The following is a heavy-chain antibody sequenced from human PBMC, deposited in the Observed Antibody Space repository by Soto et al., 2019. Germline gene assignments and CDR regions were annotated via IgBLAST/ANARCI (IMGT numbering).Heavy chain of an antibody. CDR1: GDSVSSNSAA. D-gene: IGHD6-13*01. Sequence: PSQTLSLTFAISGDSVSSNSAALNWVRPSPSRGLELLVRTYYRSKWYNDYAVSVKSRITINPDTSKNQFSLQLNSVTPEDTALYYCAREPSQWAAAATDAFDVSRQGTMVTVSS. CDR2: TYYRSKWYN. CDR3: AREPSQWAAAATDAFDV. J-gene: IGHJ3*01. V-gene: IGHV6-1*01.